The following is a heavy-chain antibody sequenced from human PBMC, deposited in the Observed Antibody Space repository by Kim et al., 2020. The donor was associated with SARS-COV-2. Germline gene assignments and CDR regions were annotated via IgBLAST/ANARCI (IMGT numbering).Heavy chain of an antibody. Sequence: ASVKVSYKASGYTFTSYAMHWVRQAPGQRLEWMGWINAGNGNTKYSQKFQGRVTITRDTSASTAYMELSSLRSEDTAVYYCATGGSTVVTKTEYFQHWGQGTLVTVSS. CDR2: INAGNGNT. CDR3: ATGGSTVVTKTEYFQH. D-gene: IGHD2-15*01. J-gene: IGHJ1*01. V-gene: IGHV1-3*01. CDR1: GYTFTSYA.